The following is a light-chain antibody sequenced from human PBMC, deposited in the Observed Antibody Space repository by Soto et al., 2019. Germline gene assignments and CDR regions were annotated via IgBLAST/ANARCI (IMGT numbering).Light chain of an antibody. J-gene: IGKJ1*01. V-gene: IGKV3-20*01. CDR1: QSVSSSY. Sequence: EIVLTQSPGTLYLSPGERATLSCRASQSVSSSYLAWYQQKPGQAPRLLIYGTSSMATAIPDRFSGIGSGTDFTLTISRLEPEDFAVYYCQQYGSSSWTFGQGNKVEIK. CDR2: GTS. CDR3: QQYGSSSWT.